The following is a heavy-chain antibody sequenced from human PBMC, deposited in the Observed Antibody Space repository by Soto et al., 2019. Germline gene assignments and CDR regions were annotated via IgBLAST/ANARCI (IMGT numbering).Heavy chain of an antibody. J-gene: IGHJ5*02. CDR1: GFTFSSYA. CDR3: AKAQDIVVVPAAIGSNWFDP. Sequence: GGSLRLSCAASGFTFSSYAMSWVRQAPGKGLEWVSAISGSGGSTYYADSVKGRFTISRDNSKNTLYLQMNSLRAGDTAVYYCAKAQDIVVVPAAIGSNWFDPWGQGTLVTVSS. D-gene: IGHD2-2*02. CDR2: ISGSGGST. V-gene: IGHV3-23*01.